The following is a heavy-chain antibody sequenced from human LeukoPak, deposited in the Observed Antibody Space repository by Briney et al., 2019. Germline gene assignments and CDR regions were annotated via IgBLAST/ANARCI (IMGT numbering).Heavy chain of an antibody. CDR3: ARDRRYSYAFDI. CDR2: IYYSGST. D-gene: IGHD2-15*01. Sequence: PGGSLRLSCAASGFIFSSYEMNWVRQAPGKGLEWIGYIYYSGSTNYNPSLKSRVTISVDTSKNQFSLKLSSVTAADTAVYYCARDRRYSYAFDIWGQGTMVTVSS. V-gene: IGHV4-59*12. CDR1: GFIFSSYE. J-gene: IGHJ3*02.